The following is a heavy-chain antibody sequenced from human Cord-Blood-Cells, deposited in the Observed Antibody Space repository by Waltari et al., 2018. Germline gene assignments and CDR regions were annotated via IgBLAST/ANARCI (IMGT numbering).Heavy chain of an antibody. J-gene: IGHJ6*02. D-gene: IGHD6-6*01. CDR1: GGSFSGYY. CDR3: ARVRGSSYYYYYGMDV. CDR2: INHSGST. V-gene: IGHV4-34*01. Sequence: QVQLQQWCAGLLKPSETLSLTCAVYGGSFSGYYWSWIRQPPGKGMEWIGEINHSGSTNYNPSIKSRVTISVDTSKNQFSLKLSSVTAADTAVYYCARVRGSSYYYYYGMDVWGQGTTVTVSS.